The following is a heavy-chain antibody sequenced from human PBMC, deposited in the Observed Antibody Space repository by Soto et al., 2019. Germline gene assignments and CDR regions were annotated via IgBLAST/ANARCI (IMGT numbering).Heavy chain of an antibody. Sequence: QVQLVQSGAEVKKPGASVKVSCKASGYTFTTYAMHWVRRAPGQRLEWMGWINAGNGNTKYSQKFQGRVTITRDTSASTAYMELSSLRSEDTAVYYCARGAQYSSSWHFDYWGQGTLVTVSS. CDR2: INAGNGNT. CDR1: GYTFTTYA. J-gene: IGHJ4*02. D-gene: IGHD6-13*01. V-gene: IGHV1-3*01. CDR3: ARGAQYSSSWHFDY.